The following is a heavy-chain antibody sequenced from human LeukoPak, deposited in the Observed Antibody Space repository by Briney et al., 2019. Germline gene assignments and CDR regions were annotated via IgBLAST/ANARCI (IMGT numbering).Heavy chain of an antibody. V-gene: IGHV4-34*01. CDR2: INHSGST. J-gene: IGHJ5*02. D-gene: IGHD1-26*01. CDR3: ARGPRVGATLRYNWFDP. Sequence: SETLSLTCAVYGGSSSGYYWSWIRQPPGKGLEWIGEINHSGSTNYDPSLKSRVTISVDTSKNQFSLKLSSVTAADTAVYYCARGPRVGATLRYNWFDPWGQGTLVTVSS. CDR1: GGSSSGYY.